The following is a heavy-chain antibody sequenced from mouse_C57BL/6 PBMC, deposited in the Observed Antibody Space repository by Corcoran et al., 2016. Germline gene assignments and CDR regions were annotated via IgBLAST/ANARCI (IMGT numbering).Heavy chain of an antibody. Sequence: EVQLQQSGPVLVKPGASVKMSCKASGYTFTDYYMNWVKQSHGKSLEWIGVINPYNGGTSYNQKFKGKATLTVDKSSSTAYMELNSLTSEDSAVYFCAINWDVYYFDYWGQGTTLTVSS. CDR1: GYTFTDYY. CDR3: AINWDVYYFDY. V-gene: IGHV1-19*01. CDR2: INPYNGGT. D-gene: IGHD4-1*01. J-gene: IGHJ2*01.